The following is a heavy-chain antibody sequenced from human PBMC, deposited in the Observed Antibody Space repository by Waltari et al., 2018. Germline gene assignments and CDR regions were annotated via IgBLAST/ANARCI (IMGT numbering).Heavy chain of an antibody. CDR3: ARVTMVRETNCFDP. V-gene: IGHV1-69*08. D-gene: IGHD3-10*01. Sequence: QVQLVQSWADVKKPGSSVKVSCKSSGGTFSSYTISCVRQAPGQGLEWMGRVSLCSGKVNYAKNAQGRVTITADKSTCSAYMELSSLRSEGTAVDYCARVTMVRETNCFDPWGQGTLVTVSS. CDR2: VSLCSGKV. CDR1: GGTFSSYT. J-gene: IGHJ5*02.